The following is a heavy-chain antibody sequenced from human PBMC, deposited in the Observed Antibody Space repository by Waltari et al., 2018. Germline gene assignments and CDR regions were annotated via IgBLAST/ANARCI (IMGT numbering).Heavy chain of an antibody. CDR2: IYYTGKS. V-gene: IGHV4-31*03. D-gene: IGHD4-4*01. Sequence: QLQLQESGPGLVKPSQTLSLTCRVSGGYVSSGVYYWSWIRQPPGKVLEWIGYIYYTGKSYYSPSLKTRVTFSVDTYKNQFSLTLNSATAADTAVYFCARVTVTSESWFAPWGQGTLVTVSS. J-gene: IGHJ5*02. CDR1: GGYVSSGVYY. CDR3: ARVTVTSESWFAP.